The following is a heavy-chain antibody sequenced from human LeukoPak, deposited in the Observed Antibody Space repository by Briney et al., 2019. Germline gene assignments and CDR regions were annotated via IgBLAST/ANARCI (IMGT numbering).Heavy chain of an antibody. V-gene: IGHV1-69*06. CDR2: IIPIFGTA. CDR1: GGTFSSYA. J-gene: IGHJ6*03. Sequence: SVKVSCKASGGTFSSYAISWVRQAPGQGLEWMGGIIPIFGTANYAQKFQGRVTITADKSTSTAYMELSSLRSEDTAVYYCARVTSQIQIWPKYYSYYYMDVWGKGTTVTISS. D-gene: IGHD5-18*01. CDR3: ARVTSQIQIWPKYYSYYYMDV.